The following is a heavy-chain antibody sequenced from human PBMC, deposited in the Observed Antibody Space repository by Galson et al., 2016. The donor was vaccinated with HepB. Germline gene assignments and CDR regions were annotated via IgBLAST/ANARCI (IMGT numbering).Heavy chain of an antibody. J-gene: IGHJ4*02. Sequence: SVKVSCKASGYTFTGYFMHWVRQAPGQGLEWMGWINPNSGGTTYAQRCKGRVTMTRDTSISTAYLELSSLRSDDTAVFYCARDRGGGVRGVIDDHWGQGTLVTVSS. CDR2: INPNSGGT. CDR1: GYTFTGYF. D-gene: IGHD3-10*01. CDR3: ARDRGGGVRGVIDDH. V-gene: IGHV1-2*02.